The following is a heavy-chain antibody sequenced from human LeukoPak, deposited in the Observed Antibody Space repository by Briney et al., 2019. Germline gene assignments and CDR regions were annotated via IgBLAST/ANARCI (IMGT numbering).Heavy chain of an antibody. V-gene: IGHV3-21*01. D-gene: IGHD3-10*01. J-gene: IGHJ4*02. CDR1: GFTFNSYA. CDR3: ARGNYYGSGSHPVDY. Sequence: VGSLRLSCAASGFTFNSYAMNWVRQAPGKGLEWVSSISSSSGYIHYADSVKGRFTISRDNAKNSLYLQMNSLRAEDTAVHYCARGNYYGSGSHPVDYWGQGTLVTVSS. CDR2: ISSSSGYI.